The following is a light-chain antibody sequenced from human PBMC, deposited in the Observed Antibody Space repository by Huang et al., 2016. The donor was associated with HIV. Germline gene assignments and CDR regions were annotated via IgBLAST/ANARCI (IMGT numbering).Light chain of an antibody. V-gene: IGKV3-20*01. CDR3: QQYDTSPPYT. J-gene: IGKJ2*01. Sequence: EIVLTQSPGTLSLSPGETATLSCRASQSVTSGFLAWYQHAPGQAPRLLIYGASNRDTGVPDRFSGSGCGTDFTLTISRLEPEDFVVYFCQQYDTSPPYTFGQGTKLEIK. CDR1: QSVTSGF. CDR2: GAS.